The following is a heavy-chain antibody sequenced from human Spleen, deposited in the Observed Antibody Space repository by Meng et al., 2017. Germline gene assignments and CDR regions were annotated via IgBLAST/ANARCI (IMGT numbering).Heavy chain of an antibody. CDR1: GFTFSDYY. D-gene: IGHD3-10*01. CDR3: AKPYGSGDFDY. V-gene: IGHV3-11*01. Sequence: GGSLRLSCAASGFTFSDYYMSWIRQAPGKGLEWVSFLSSGGSTIYYADSVKGRFTISRDNSKNTLYLQMNSLRAEDTAVYFCAKPYGSGDFDYWGQGTLVTVSS. CDR2: LSSGGSTI. J-gene: IGHJ4*02.